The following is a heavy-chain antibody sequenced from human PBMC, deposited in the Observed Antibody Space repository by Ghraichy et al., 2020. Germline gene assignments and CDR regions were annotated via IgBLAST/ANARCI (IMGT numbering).Heavy chain of an antibody. V-gene: IGHV3-30*18. Sequence: GGSLRLSCAASGFTFSSYGMHWVRQAPGKGLEWVAVISYDGSNKYYADSVKGRFTISRDNSKNTLYLQMNSLRAEDTAVYYCAKDPVVTAIPTNWFDPWGQGTLVTVSS. CDR1: GFTFSSYG. J-gene: IGHJ5*02. CDR3: AKDPVVTAIPTNWFDP. D-gene: IGHD2-21*02. CDR2: ISYDGSNK.